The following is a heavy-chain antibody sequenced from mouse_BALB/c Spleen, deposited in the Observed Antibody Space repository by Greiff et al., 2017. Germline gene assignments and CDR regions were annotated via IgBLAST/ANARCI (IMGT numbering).Heavy chain of an antibody. CDR3: ARSGRSGSYFDY. V-gene: IGHV5-9-4*01. CDR2: ISSGGSYT. D-gene: IGHD1-2*01. J-gene: IGHJ2*01. CDR1: GFTFSSYA. Sequence: EVKLVESGGGLVKPGGSPKLSCAASGFTFSSYAMSWVRQSPEKRLEWVAEISSGGSYTYYPDTVTGRFTISRDNPKNTLFLQMTSLRSEDTAMYYCARSGRSGSYFDYWGQGTTLTVSS.